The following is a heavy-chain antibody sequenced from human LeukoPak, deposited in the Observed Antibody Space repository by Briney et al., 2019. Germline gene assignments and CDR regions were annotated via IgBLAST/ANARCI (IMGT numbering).Heavy chain of an antibody. J-gene: IGHJ4*02. CDR3: AKDLIAAAGTVY. CDR2: IQYDGSNT. Sequence: GGSLRLTCAASGFTFSSYGMHWVRQAPGKGLEWVAFIQYDGSNTYYGDSVKGRFTISRDNSKNTLYLQMNSLRAEDTAVYYCAKDLIAAAGTVYCGQGTLVTVSS. CDR1: GFTFSSYG. D-gene: IGHD6-13*01. V-gene: IGHV3-30*02.